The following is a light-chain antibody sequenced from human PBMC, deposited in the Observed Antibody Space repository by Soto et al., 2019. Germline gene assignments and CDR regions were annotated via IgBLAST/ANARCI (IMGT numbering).Light chain of an antibody. CDR2: DAF. CDR3: QRKSSYTHS. J-gene: IGKJ2*03. Sequence: DIQMTQSPSTLSASVGDRVTITCRASQSISSWLAWYQQKPGQAPKLLMYDAFRLESGVPSKFSGSGSGTKITRTIRSMHTVDVATYYSQRKSSYTHSLGQGTNLESK. V-gene: IGKV1-5*01. CDR1: QSISSW.